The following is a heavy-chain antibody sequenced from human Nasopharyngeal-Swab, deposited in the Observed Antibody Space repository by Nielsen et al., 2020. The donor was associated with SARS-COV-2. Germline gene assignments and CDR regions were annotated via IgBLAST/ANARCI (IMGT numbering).Heavy chain of an antibody. CDR2: IYYSGST. CDR3: ARGTRGYSLYWYFDL. CDR1: GGSISSSSYY. V-gene: IGHV4-61*01. Sequence: SETLSLTCTVSGGSISSSSYYWSWIRQHPGKGLEWIGYIYYSGSTNYNPSLKSRVTISVDTSKNQFSLKLSSVTAADTAVYYCARGTRGYSLYWYFDLWGRGTLVTVSS. J-gene: IGHJ2*01. D-gene: IGHD3-22*01.